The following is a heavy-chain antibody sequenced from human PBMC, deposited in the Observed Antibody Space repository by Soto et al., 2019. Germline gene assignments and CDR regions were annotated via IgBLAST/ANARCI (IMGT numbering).Heavy chain of an antibody. D-gene: IGHD2-8*01. CDR2: IESDGRGT. V-gene: IGHV3-74*01. CDR3: ARDSMKGRFDP. Sequence: PGGSLRLSCAASGFTFSTSWMHWVRQAPGKGLVWVSRIESDGRGTTYADSVKGRFTISRDNAKNTLYLQMSNLRAEDTAVYYCARDSMKGRFDPWGQGTLVTVSS. J-gene: IGHJ5*02. CDR1: GFTFSTSW.